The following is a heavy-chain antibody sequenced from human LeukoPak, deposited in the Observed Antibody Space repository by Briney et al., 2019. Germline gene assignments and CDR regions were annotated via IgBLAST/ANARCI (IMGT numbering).Heavy chain of an antibody. J-gene: IGHJ4*02. Sequence: ASVKVSCKASGYTFTSYGISWVRQAPGQGLEWMGWISAYNGNTNYAQKLQGRVTMTTDTSTSTAYTELRSLRSDDTAVYYCARDRGYYDSSGGTWGQGTLVTVSS. CDR3: ARDRGYYDSSGGT. V-gene: IGHV1-18*01. CDR1: GYTFTSYG. D-gene: IGHD3-22*01. CDR2: ISAYNGNT.